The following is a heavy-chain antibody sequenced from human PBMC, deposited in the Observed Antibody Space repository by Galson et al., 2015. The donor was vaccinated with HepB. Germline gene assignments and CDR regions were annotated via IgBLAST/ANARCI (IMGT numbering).Heavy chain of an antibody. CDR2: ITGSGDKT. D-gene: IGHD6-19*01. CDR3: ATRSGASGWYSYFQH. V-gene: IGHV3-23*01. J-gene: IGHJ1*01. Sequence: SLRLSCAGSGFTFSSYAMDWVRQAPGKGLEWVSLITGSGDKTYYADSVKGRFTISRDISKNTVYLQMNSLRVEDTAVYYCATRSGASGWYSYFQHWGQGTLVTVSS. CDR1: GFTFSSYA.